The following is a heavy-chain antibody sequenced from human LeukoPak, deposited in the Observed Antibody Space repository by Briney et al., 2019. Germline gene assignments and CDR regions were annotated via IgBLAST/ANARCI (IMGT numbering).Heavy chain of an antibody. CDR2: ISSSSSYI. J-gene: IGHJ4*02. V-gene: IGHV3-21*01. CDR3: ARDLWYYDSSGPLDDY. D-gene: IGHD3-22*01. CDR1: GFTFSSYS. Sequence: GGSLRLSCAASGFTFSSYSTNWVRQAPGKGLEWVSSISSSSSYIYYADSVKGRFTISRDNAKNSLYLQMNSLRAEDTAVYYCARDLWYYDSSGPLDDYWGQGTLVTVSS.